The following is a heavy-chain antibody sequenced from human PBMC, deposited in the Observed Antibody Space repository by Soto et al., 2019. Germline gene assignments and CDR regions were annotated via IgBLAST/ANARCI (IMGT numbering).Heavy chain of an antibody. CDR3: ARDTGDGTFDF. D-gene: IGHD7-27*01. CDR2: INAGYGNT. Sequence: VKVSFHASVYTFSIYAMHWVRQAPGQRLEWMGWINAGYGNTKSSQKFQDRVTISRDTSASTAYMELTSLRSEDTAVYYCARDTGDGTFDFWGQGTLVTVSS. J-gene: IGHJ4*02. CDR1: VYTFSIYA. V-gene: IGHV1-3*01.